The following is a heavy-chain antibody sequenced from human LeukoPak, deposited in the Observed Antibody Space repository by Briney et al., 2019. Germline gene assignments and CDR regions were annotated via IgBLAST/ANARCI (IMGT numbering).Heavy chain of an antibody. J-gene: IGHJ4*02. Sequence: PGGSLRLSCAASGFTFSSYAMSWVRQAPGKGLEWVSTIGGGGDSTYYADSVKGRFTISRDNSKNTLYLQMNNLRAEDTAVYYCAKTSGPLVVPAAPFDYWGQGTLVTVSS. CDR1: GFTFSSYA. CDR3: AKTSGPLVVPAAPFDY. D-gene: IGHD2-2*01. CDR2: IGGGGDST. V-gene: IGHV3-23*01.